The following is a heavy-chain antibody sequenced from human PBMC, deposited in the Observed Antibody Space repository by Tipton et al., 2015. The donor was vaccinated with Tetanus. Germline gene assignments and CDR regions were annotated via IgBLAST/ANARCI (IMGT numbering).Heavy chain of an antibody. CDR3: ARAEGTSIRYSSSWYPFVYGMDV. Sequence: SLRLSCAASGFTFSSFGTTWVRQAPGKGLEWVSSITGSSSYIYYADSVKGRFTISRDNAKNSLYLQMNSLRAEDTAMYYCARAEGTSIRYSSSWYPFVYGMDVWGQGTTVTVSS. CDR2: ITGSSSYI. V-gene: IGHV3-21*01. CDR1: GFTFSSFG. D-gene: IGHD6-13*01. J-gene: IGHJ6*02.